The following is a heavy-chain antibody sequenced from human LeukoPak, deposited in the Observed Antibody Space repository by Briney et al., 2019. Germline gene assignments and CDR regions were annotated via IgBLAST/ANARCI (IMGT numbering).Heavy chain of an antibody. J-gene: IGHJ4*02. CDR3: VRDVKSDSSGYSDY. V-gene: IGHV4-30-4*08. D-gene: IGHD3-22*01. CDR1: GGSISSGDYY. Sequence: SQTLSLTXTVSGGSISSGDYYWSWIRQPPGKGLEWIGYIYYSGSTYYNPSLKSRVTISVDTSKNQFSLKLSSVTAADTAVYYCVRDVKSDSSGYSDYWGQGTLVTVSS. CDR2: IYYSGST.